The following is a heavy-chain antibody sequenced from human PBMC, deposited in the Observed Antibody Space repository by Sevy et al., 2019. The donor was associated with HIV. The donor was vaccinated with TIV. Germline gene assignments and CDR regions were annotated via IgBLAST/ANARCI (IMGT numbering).Heavy chain of an antibody. J-gene: IGHJ4*02. CDR3: ARISGGGFGELGY. V-gene: IGHV3-21*01. CDR2: ISSSSSYI. CDR1: GFTFSSYS. Sequence: GGSLRLSCAASGFTFSSYSMNWVRQAPGKGLEWVSSISSSSSYIYYADSVKGRFTISRDDAKNSLYLQMNSLRAEDTAVYYCARISGGGFGELGYWGQGTLVTVSS. D-gene: IGHD3-10*01.